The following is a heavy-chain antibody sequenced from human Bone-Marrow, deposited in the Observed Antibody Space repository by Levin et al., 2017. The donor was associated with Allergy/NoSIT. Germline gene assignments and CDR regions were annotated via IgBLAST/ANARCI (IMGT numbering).Heavy chain of an antibody. CDR1: GFTFSSYA. V-gene: IGHV3-23*01. J-gene: IGHJ5*02. D-gene: IGHD2-2*01. CDR2: ISGSGGST. Sequence: GESLKISCAASGFTFSSYAMSWVRQAPGKGLEWVSAISGSGGSTYYADSVKGRFTISRDNSKNTLYLQMNSLRAEDTAVYYCAKGPRTRAPVVPAARELSPFDPWGQGTLVTVSS. CDR3: AKGPRTRAPVVPAARELSPFDP.